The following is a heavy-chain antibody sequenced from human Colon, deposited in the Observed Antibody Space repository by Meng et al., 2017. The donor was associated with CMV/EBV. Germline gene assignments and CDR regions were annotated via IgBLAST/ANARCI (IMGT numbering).Heavy chain of an antibody. J-gene: IGHJ4*02. CDR3: EDFETG. Sequence: GSLRLSCAGSGFTFSSRWLHWVRQVPGKGLEWVSTISSDGARIHYADFVKGRFIISRDDAKNTLYLQMNSLSAEDTAVYYCEDFETGWGRGTLVTVSS. D-gene: IGHD3-3*01. CDR2: ISSDGARI. CDR1: GFTFSSRW. V-gene: IGHV3-74*01.